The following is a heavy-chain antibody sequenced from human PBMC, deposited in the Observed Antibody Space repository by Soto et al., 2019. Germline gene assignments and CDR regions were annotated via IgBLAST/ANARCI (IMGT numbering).Heavy chain of an antibody. CDR1: GFTFSSYA. V-gene: IGHV3-23*01. Sequence: GGSLRLSCAASGFTFSSYAMSWVRQAPGKGLEWVSAISGSGGSTYYADSVKGRFTISRDNSKNTLYLQMNSLRAEDTAVYYCAKDPGVTTSGGKIDYWGQGTLVTVSS. D-gene: IGHD3-16*01. CDR3: AKDPGVTTSGGKIDY. J-gene: IGHJ4*02. CDR2: ISGSGGST.